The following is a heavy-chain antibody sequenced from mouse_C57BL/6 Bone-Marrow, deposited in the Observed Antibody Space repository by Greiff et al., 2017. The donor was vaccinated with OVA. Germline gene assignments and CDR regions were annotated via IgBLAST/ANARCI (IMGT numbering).Heavy chain of an antibody. J-gene: IGHJ4*01. V-gene: IGHV5-6*01. CDR2: ISTGGSYT. D-gene: IGHD2-2*01. Sequence: EVLLVESGGDLVKPGGSLKLSCAASGFTFSSYGMSWVRQTPDKRLEWVATISTGGSYTYYPDSVKGRSTISRDNATNTLYLQMRRLKSEDTAVYDCARRDGYGGEDYWGQGTSVTVSS. CDR3: ARRDGYGGEDY. CDR1: GFTFSSYG.